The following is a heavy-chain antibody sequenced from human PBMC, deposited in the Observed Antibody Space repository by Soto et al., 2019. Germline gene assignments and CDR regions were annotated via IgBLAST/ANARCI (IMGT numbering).Heavy chain of an antibody. Sequence: QVQLQESGPGLVKPSETLSLTCTVSGSSISSYYWSWIRQPPGKGLEWIGYIYYSGSTNYNPSLKSRVTISVDSSKIQFSLKLTSVTAADTAVYYCASQAGVAVDYWGQGTLVTVSS. D-gene: IGHD6-13*01. V-gene: IGHV4-59*08. J-gene: IGHJ4*02. CDR2: IYYSGST. CDR3: ASQAGVAVDY. CDR1: GSSISSYY.